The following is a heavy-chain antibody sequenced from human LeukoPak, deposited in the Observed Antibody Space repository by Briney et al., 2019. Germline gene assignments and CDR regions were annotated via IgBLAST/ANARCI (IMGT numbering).Heavy chain of an antibody. Sequence: PSETLSLTCTVSGGSTSSYYWSWIRQPAGKGLEWIGRIYTSGSTNYNPSLKSRVTMSVDTSKNQFSLKLSSLTAADTAVYYCAKSNGYGLIDIWGQGTMVTVSS. CDR3: AKSNGYGLIDI. CDR2: IYTSGST. J-gene: IGHJ3*02. D-gene: IGHD3-10*01. CDR1: GGSTSSYY. V-gene: IGHV4-4*07.